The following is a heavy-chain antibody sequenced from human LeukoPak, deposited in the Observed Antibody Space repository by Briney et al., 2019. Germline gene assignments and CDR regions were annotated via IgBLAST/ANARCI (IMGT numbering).Heavy chain of an antibody. CDR1: GFTFSSYA. CDR2: MSGSGGST. Sequence: GGSLRLSCAASGFTFSSYAMSWVRQAPGKGLEWVSVMSGSGGSTYYADSVKGRFTISRDNAKNSLYLQMNSLRAEDTAVYYCAREGLTMVRGVSPIPLYAFDIWGQGTIITVSS. V-gene: IGHV3-23*01. D-gene: IGHD3-10*01. CDR3: AREGLTMVRGVSPIPLYAFDI. J-gene: IGHJ3*02.